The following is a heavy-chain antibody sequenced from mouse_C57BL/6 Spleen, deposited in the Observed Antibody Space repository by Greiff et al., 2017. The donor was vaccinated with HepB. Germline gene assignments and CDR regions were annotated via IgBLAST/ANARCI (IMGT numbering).Heavy chain of an antibody. CDR2: IYPGDGDT. CDR3: ARDSSWYFDV. D-gene: IGHD1-1*01. J-gene: IGHJ1*03. CDR1: GYAFSSSW. Sequence: VKLQQSGPELVKPGASVKISCKASGYAFSSSWMNWVKQRPGKGLEWIGRIYPGDGDTNYNGKVKGKATLTADKSSSTAYMQLSSLTSEDSAVYFCARDSSWYFDVWGTGTTVTVSS. V-gene: IGHV1-82*01.